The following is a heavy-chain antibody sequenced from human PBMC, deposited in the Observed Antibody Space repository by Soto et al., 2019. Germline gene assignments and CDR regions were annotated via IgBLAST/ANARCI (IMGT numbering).Heavy chain of an antibody. CDR3: ARATTVTDY. Sequence: EVQLVESGGGLVQPGGSLRLSCAASGFTFSDHYMDWVRQAPGKGLEWVGRTRNKANSHTTEYAASVKGRFTISRDDSKNSLYLQMSSLKIEDTAVYYCARATTVTDYWVQGTLVTVS. CDR2: TRNKANSHTT. D-gene: IGHD4-17*01. J-gene: IGHJ4*02. V-gene: IGHV3-72*01. CDR1: GFTFSDHY.